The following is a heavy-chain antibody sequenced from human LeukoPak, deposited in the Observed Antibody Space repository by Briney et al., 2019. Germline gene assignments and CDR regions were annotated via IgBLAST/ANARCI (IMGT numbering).Heavy chain of an antibody. J-gene: IGHJ4*02. CDR1: GYTLTELS. V-gene: IGHV1-24*01. CDR2: FDPEDGET. Sequence: ASVKVSCKVSGYTLTELSMHRVRQAHGKGLEWMGGFDPEDGETINAQKFQGRVTMTEDTSTDTAYMELSSLRSEDTAVSYCATVHLSLRYFDWLESGFFYYWGQGTLVTVSS. D-gene: IGHD3-9*01. CDR3: ATVHLSLRYFDWLESGFFYY.